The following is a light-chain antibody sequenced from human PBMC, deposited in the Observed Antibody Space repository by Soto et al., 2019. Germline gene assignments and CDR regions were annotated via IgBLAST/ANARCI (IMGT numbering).Light chain of an antibody. CDR2: GAS. V-gene: IGKV3-20*01. J-gene: IGKJ5*01. Sequence: IVLTQSPGTLPLSPGERATLSCRASQSVSSSSLAWYQQKPGQAPRLLIYGASSRATGIPDRFSGSGSGTDFTLTISSLEPEDFAVYYCQQYGSSPFGQGTRLEIK. CDR1: QSVSSSS. CDR3: QQYGSSP.